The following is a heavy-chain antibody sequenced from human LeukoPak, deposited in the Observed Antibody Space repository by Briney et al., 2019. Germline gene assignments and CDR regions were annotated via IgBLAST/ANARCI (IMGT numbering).Heavy chain of an antibody. CDR3: AIGGSGYYRLFDY. J-gene: IGHJ4*02. CDR1: GGSISSYS. D-gene: IGHD3-22*01. CDR2: IYTSATT. Sequence: SETLSLTCTVSGGSISSYSWSWIRQPAGKGLEWIGRIYTSATTNYNPSLKSRVTMSVDTSKNQFSLKLSSVTAADTAVYYCAIGGSGYYRLFDYWGQGTLVTVSS. V-gene: IGHV4-4*07.